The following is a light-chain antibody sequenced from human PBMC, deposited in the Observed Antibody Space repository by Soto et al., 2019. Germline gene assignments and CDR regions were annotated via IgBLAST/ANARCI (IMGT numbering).Light chain of an antibody. Sequence: EIVLTQYPGTLSLSPGERATLSCRASQSVSSSYLAWYQQKPGQAPRLLIYGASSRATGIPDRFSGSGSGTDFTLTISRLEPEDFAVYYCLQYGSSPGTFGQGTKVDIK. CDR3: LQYGSSPGT. J-gene: IGKJ1*01. CDR2: GAS. V-gene: IGKV3-20*01. CDR1: QSVSSSY.